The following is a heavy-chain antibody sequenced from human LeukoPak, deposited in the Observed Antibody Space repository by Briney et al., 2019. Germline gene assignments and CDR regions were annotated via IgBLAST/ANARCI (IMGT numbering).Heavy chain of an antibody. Sequence: GGSLRPSCAASGFIFSSYAMSWVRQAPGKGLEWVSTISGSGGSTYYADSVKGRFTISRDNSKNTLYLQMNSLRADDTAVYFCAKDSSGSSIGYYYYGMDVWGQGTTVTVSS. J-gene: IGHJ6*02. V-gene: IGHV3-23*01. CDR3: AKDSSGSSIGYYYYGMDV. CDR2: ISGSGGST. CDR1: GFIFSSYA. D-gene: IGHD1-26*01.